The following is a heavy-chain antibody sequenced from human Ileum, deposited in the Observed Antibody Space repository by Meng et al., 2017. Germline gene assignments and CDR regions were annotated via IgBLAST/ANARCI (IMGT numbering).Heavy chain of an antibody. CDR3: VRAGYCSSTDCYFDY. Sequence: GSLRLSCTVSDGSITSGSYYWGWIRQPPGKGLECIGSFHYSGSTYYNPSLRSRVTISVDTSKNQFSLRLRLVTAADTAVYYCVRAGYCSSTDCYFDYWGQGTLVTVSS. CDR1: DGSITSGSYY. CDR2: FHYSGST. D-gene: IGHD2-2*01. V-gene: IGHV4-39*07. J-gene: IGHJ4*02.